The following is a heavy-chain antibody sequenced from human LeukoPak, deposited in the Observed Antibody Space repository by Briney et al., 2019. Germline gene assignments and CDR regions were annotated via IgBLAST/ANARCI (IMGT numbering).Heavy chain of an antibody. Sequence: PGGSLRLSCTVSGFSLSSYATSWVRRAPGKGLEWVSATSSSDDGKYYADSVRGRFTISRDNSRNTMYLQMNSLRAEDAAVYYCAKAPVTSCRGAFCYPFDSWGQGTLVTVSS. CDR3: AKAPVTSCRGAFCYPFDS. J-gene: IGHJ4*02. V-gene: IGHV3-23*01. CDR1: GFSLSSYA. D-gene: IGHD2-15*01. CDR2: TSSSDDGK.